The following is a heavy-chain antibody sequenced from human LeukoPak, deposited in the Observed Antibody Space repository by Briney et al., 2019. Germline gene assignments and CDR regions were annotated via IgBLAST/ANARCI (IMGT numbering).Heavy chain of an antibody. CDR3: ARCSGWAFKN. CDR1: GFTFSNFW. CDR2: INQDGSEK. D-gene: IGHD6-19*01. V-gene: IGHV3-7*01. J-gene: IGHJ4*02. Sequence: PGGSLRLSCAASGFTFSNFWMSCVRQAPGKGLEWVANINQDGSEKNYVDSVKGRFTISRDSAKSSLYLQMDSLRVEDTAIYYCARCSGWAFKNWGQGTLVTVSS.